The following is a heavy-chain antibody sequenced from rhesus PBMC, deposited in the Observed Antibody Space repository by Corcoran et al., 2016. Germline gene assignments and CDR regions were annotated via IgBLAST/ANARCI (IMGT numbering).Heavy chain of an antibody. J-gene: IGHJ4*01. CDR3: ASHYYSGSYYNDY. V-gene: IGHV4S14*01. CDR2: IFGSGESN. Sequence: QVQLQESGPGLVKPSETLSLTCAVSGGSISGYYYWSWIRQPPGKGLEWIGSIFGSGESNYLNPSLKSRVTLSVDTSKNQFSLKLSSVTATDTAVYYCASHYYSGSYYNDYWGQGVLVTVSS. D-gene: IGHD3-16*01. CDR1: GGSISGYYY.